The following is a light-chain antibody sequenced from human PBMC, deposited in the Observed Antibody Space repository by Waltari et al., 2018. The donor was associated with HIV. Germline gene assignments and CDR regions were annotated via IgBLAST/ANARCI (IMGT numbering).Light chain of an antibody. J-gene: IGLJ3*02. V-gene: IGLV1-44*01. CDR1: RSNIGSNT. Sequence: QSVLTPPPSASGTPGQRVIISCSGTRSNIGSNTVTWYQQFSGAAPTLLIYSNNQRPSAVPDRFSGSKSGSAASLAISGLKSEDEADYHCATWDDALSGPVFGAGTKLTV. CDR2: SNN. CDR3: ATWDDALSGPV.